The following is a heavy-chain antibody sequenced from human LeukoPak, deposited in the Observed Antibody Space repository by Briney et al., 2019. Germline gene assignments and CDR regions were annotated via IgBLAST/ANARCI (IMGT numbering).Heavy chain of an antibody. J-gene: IGHJ6*03. Sequence: GGSLGLSCAASGFRFDDYGMSWVRQAPGKGLEWVSGINWNGGSTGYADSVKGRFTVSRDNAKNSLYLQMNSLRAEDTALYHCARAYGAGSYEYYMDVWGKGTTVTVSS. CDR1: GFRFDDYG. D-gene: IGHD3-10*01. CDR3: ARAYGAGSYEYYMDV. V-gene: IGHV3-20*01. CDR2: INWNGGST.